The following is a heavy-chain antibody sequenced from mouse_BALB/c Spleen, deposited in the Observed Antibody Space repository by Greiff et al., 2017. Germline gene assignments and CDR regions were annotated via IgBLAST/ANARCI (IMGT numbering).Heavy chain of an antibody. CDR3: ARHCGSSSAWFAY. CDR2: ISSGSSTI. Sequence: DVQLVESGGGLVQPGGSRKLSCAASGFTFSSFGMHWVRQAPEKGLEWVAYISSGSSTIYYADTVKGRFTISRDNPKNTLFLQMTSLRSEDTAMYYCARHCGSSSAWFAYWGQGTLVTVSA. V-gene: IGHV5-17*02. D-gene: IGHD1-1*01. J-gene: IGHJ3*01. CDR1: GFTFSSFG.